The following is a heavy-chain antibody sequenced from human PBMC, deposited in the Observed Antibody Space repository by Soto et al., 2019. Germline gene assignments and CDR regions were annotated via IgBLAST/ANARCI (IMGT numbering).Heavy chain of an antibody. CDR2: LSRGGGST. V-gene: IGHV3-23*01. CDR1: GFTYSSHG. D-gene: IGHD5-12*01. Sequence: EAQLLESGGELIQPGGSLRLSCAASGFTYSSHGMSWVRQAPGKGLEWIAGLSRGGGSTYYADSVKGRFTISRDNSKNSLDLIRNSLRVEDTARYYCAIDGQYRPDGFDIWCQGTMVTVSS. J-gene: IGHJ3*02. CDR3: AIDGQYRPDGFDI.